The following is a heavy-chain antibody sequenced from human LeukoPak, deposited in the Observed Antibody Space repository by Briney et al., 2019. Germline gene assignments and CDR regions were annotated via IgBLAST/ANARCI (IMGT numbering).Heavy chain of an antibody. J-gene: IGHJ3*02. V-gene: IGHV4-31*03. CDR2: IYSSGAT. CDR1: GGSISSGGFY. CDR3: ASDSTMANAFDI. Sequence: PSETLSLTCTVSGGSISSGGFYWSWIRQHPVKGLDWIGYIYSSGATYYNPSLKSRVTISLDTSKNQFSLKLRSVTAADTAVYYCASDSTMANAFDIWGQGTMVTVSS. D-gene: IGHD3-10*01.